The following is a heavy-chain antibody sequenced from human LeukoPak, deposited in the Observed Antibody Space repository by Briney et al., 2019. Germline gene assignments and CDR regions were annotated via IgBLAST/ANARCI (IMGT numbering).Heavy chain of an antibody. CDR3: ARGRGSTLRVGVDY. CDR1: GFTFSSYG. V-gene: IGHV3-33*01. Sequence: GGSLRLSCAASGFTFSSYGMHWVRQAPGKGLEWVAVIWYDGSNKYYADSVKGRFTISRDNSENTLYLQMNSLRAEDTAVYYCARGRGSTLRVGVDYWGQGTLVTVSS. D-gene: IGHD1-26*01. CDR2: IWYDGSNK. J-gene: IGHJ4*02.